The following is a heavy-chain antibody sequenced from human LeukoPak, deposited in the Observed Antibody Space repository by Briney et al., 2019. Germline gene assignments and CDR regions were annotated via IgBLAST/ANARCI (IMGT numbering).Heavy chain of an antibody. CDR2: ISSSSSYI. CDR3: AKDPYYYDSSGYLGDYYFDY. CDR1: GFTFSSYS. J-gene: IGHJ4*02. Sequence: GGSLRLSCAASGFTFSSYSMNWVRQAPGKGLEWVSSISSSSSYIYYADSVKGRFTISRDNSKNTLYLQMNSLRAEDTAVYYCAKDPYYYDSSGYLGDYYFDYWGQGTLVTVSS. D-gene: IGHD3-22*01. V-gene: IGHV3-21*04.